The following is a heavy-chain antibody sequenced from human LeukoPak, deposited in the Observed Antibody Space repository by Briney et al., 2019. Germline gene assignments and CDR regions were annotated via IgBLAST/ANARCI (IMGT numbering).Heavy chain of an antibody. CDR2: IYHSGST. CDR1: GGSISSGGYS. Sequence: SQTLSLTCAVSGGSISSGGYSWSWIRQPPGKGLEWIGYIYHSGSTYYNPSLKSRVTISVDTSKNQFSLKLSSVTAADTAVYYCAREESYYGMDVWGQGTTVTVSS. J-gene: IGHJ6*02. V-gene: IGHV4-30-2*01. CDR3: AREESYYGMDV.